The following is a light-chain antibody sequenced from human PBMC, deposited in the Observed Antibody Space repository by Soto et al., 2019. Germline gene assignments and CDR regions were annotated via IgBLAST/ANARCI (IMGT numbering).Light chain of an antibody. CDR1: SSDVGGYNF. V-gene: IGLV2-14*01. Sequence: QSALTQPASVSGSPGQSITISCTGTSSDVGGYNFVSWYQQYPGKAPKLMIYDVNIRPSGVSTRFSGSKSGNTASLTISGLQAEDEADYYCNSYTTSVIPNYVFVTGTKVTVL. CDR2: DVN. J-gene: IGLJ1*01. CDR3: NSYTTSVIPNYV.